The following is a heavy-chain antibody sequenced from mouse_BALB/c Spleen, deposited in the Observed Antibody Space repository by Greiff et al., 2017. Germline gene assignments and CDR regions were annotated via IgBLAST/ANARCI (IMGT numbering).Heavy chain of an antibody. CDR3: ACTVVDYYAMDY. CDR1: GFYIKDTY. J-gene: IGHJ4*01. CDR2: IDPANGNT. Sequence: VQLKQSGAELVKPGASVKLSCTASGFYIKDTYMHWVKQRPEQGLEWIGRIDPANGNTKYDPKFQGKATITADTSSNTAYLQLSSLTSEDTAVYYCACTVVDYYAMDYWGQGTSVTVSS. D-gene: IGHD1-1*01. V-gene: IGHV14-3*02.